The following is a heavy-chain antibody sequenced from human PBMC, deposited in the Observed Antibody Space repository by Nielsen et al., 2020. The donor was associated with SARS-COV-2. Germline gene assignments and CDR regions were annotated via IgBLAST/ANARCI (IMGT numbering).Heavy chain of an antibody. CDR3: AKGDRYCGGDCYADAFVF. V-gene: IGHV3-23*01. D-gene: IGHD2-21*02. CDR2: ISASGAST. Sequence: GALRLSCAASGFTFSNYVMNWVRQSPGKGLEWVSAISASGASTYYADSVKGRFTISRDNSKNTLYLQMNSLRAEDTAVYYCAKGDRYCGGDCYADAFVFWGQGTMVTV. J-gene: IGHJ3*01. CDR1: GFTFSNYV.